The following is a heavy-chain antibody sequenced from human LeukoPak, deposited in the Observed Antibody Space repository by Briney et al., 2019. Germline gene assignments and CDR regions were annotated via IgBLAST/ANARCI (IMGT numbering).Heavy chain of an antibody. D-gene: IGHD1-26*01. CDR1: GFTFNIYA. CDR3: AKNTVGANRPNWFDP. CDR2: ISGSGGST. J-gene: IGHJ5*02. Sequence: GGSLRLSCAASGFTFNIYAMSWVRQAPGKGLEWVSAISGSGGSTYYADSVKGRFTISRDNSKNTLYLQMNSLRAEDTAVYYCAKNTVGANRPNWFDPWGQGTLVTVSS. V-gene: IGHV3-23*01.